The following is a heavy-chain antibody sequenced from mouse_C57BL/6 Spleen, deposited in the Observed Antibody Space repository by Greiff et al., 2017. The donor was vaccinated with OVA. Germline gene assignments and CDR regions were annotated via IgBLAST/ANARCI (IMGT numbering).Heavy chain of an antibody. CDR2: ISSGSSTI. CDR3: ARDGSSYVWYFDV. CDR1: GFTFSDYG. Sequence: EVKLMESGGGLVKPGGSLKLSCAASGFTFSDYGMHWVRQAPEKGLEWVAYISSGSSTIYYADTVKGRFTISRDNAKNTLFLQMTSLRSEDTAMYYCARDGSSYVWYFDVWGTGTTVTVSS. V-gene: IGHV5-17*01. D-gene: IGHD1-1*01. J-gene: IGHJ1*03.